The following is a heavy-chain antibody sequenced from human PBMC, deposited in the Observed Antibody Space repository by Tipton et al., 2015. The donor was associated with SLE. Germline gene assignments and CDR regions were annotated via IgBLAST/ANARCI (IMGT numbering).Heavy chain of an antibody. CDR3: ARGDGYNFDY. V-gene: IGHV4-34*01. D-gene: IGHD5-24*01. Sequence: TLSLTCAVYGGSFRGYYWSWIRRPPGKGLEWIGSIYYSGSTYYNPSLKSRVTISVDTSKNQFSLKLSSVTAADTAVYYCARGDGYNFDYWGQGTLVTVSS. J-gene: IGHJ4*02. CDR2: IYYSGST. CDR1: GGSFRGYY.